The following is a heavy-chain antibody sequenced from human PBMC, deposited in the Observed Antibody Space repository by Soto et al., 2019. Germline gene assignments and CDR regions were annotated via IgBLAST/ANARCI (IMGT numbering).Heavy chain of an antibody. CDR2: ISYDGSNK. CDR3: AKDLVHNWNMYLDY. CDR1: GFTFSSYG. J-gene: IGHJ4*02. Sequence: QVQLVESGGGVVQPGRSLRLSCAASGFTFSSYGMHWVRQAPGKGLEWVAVISYDGSNKYYADSVKGRFTISRDNSKNTLYLQMNSLRAEDTAVYYCAKDLVHNWNMYLDYWGQGTLVTVSS. D-gene: IGHD1-20*01. V-gene: IGHV3-30*18.